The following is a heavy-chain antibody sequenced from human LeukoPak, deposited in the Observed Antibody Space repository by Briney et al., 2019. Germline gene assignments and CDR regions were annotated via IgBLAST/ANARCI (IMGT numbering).Heavy chain of an antibody. D-gene: IGHD6-19*01. Sequence: GGSLRLSCAASGFTFSSYDMSWVRQAPGKGLEWVSVIRGSGYYTYYADSVKGRFTISRDNSKNTLYLEMNSLSAEDTAVYYCAKDHDSSGWPTFDYWGQGTLVAVSS. V-gene: IGHV3-23*01. CDR1: GFTFSSYD. CDR2: IRGSGYYT. J-gene: IGHJ4*02. CDR3: AKDHDSSGWPTFDY.